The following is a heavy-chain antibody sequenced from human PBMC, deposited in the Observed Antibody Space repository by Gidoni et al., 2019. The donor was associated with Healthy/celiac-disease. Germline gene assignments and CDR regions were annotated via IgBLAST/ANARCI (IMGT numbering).Heavy chain of an antibody. CDR2: ISGSGGST. CDR1: GFTFSSDA. CDR3: AKGIYDSSGYYILHSFFFDY. D-gene: IGHD3-22*01. V-gene: IGHV3-23*01. J-gene: IGHJ4*02. Sequence: EVQLLESGGGLGQPGGSLRLSCAASGFTFSSDAMSWVRKAQGKGLGWVSAISGSGGSTYYGDSVKGRFTISRDNSKNTLYLQMNSLRAEDTAVYYCAKGIYDSSGYYILHSFFFDYWGQGTLVTVSS.